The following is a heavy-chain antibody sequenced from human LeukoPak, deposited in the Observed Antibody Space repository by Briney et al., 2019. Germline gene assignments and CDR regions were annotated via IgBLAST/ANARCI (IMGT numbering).Heavy chain of an antibody. CDR2: ISSSSSYI. Sequence: PGESLRLSCAASGFTFSSYSMNWVRQAPGKGLEWVSSISSSSSYIYYADSVKGRFTISRDNAKNSLYPQMNSLRAEDTAVYYCARAGYCSSTSCYTFDYWGQGTLVTVSS. CDR3: ARAGYCSSTSCYTFDY. CDR1: GFTFSSYS. D-gene: IGHD2-2*02. J-gene: IGHJ4*02. V-gene: IGHV3-21*01.